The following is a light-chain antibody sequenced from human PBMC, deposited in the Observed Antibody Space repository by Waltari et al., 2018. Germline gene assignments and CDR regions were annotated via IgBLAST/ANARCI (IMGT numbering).Light chain of an antibody. CDR1: QSVSRS. J-gene: IGKJ1*01. CDR2: DAS. Sequence: EIVLTQSPGTLSLSPGERATLSCRASQSVSRSLTWYQQKPGQAPRLLIYDASSRATGIPDRFSGSGSGTYFSLTISRLQPEDFVVYYCQHYVRLPATFGQGTKVEIK. CDR3: QHYVRLPAT. V-gene: IGKV3-20*01.